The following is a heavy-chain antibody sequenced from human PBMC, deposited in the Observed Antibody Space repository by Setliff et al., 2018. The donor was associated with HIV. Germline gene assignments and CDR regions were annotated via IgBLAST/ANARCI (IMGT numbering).Heavy chain of an antibody. D-gene: IGHD5-12*01. V-gene: IGHV4-4*07. CDR3: AREIWGQVAHVPYGMDV. J-gene: IGHJ6*02. CDR2: IYTSGST. CDR1: GGSSSSYY. Sequence: PSETLSLTCTVSGGSSSSYYWSWIRQPAGRGLEWIGRIYTSGSTNYNPSLKSRVTMSVDTSKTQSSLKVRYVTAADMSIYYCAREIWGQVAHVPYGMDVWGQGTTVTVSS.